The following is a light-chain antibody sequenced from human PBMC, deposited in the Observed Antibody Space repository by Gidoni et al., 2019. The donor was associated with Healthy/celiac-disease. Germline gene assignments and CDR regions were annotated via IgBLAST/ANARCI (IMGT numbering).Light chain of an antibody. V-gene: IGKV3-11*01. Sequence: EIVSTPSPATLSSSPRDRATLSCRASQSVSSYLAWYQPKPGQAPRLRIYDASNRATGIPARFSGSGSVTAFTLTISSLEPEDFAVYYCQQRSNWPPITFGQGIRLEIK. CDR3: QQRSNWPPIT. J-gene: IGKJ5*01. CDR1: QSVSSY. CDR2: DAS.